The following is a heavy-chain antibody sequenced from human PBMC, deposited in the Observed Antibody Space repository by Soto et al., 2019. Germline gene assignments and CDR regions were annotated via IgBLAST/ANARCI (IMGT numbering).Heavy chain of an antibody. Sequence: QVPLVESGGGVVQPGRSLRLSCAASGFTFSSYAMHWVRQAPGKGLEWVAVISYDGSNKYYADSVKGRFTISRDNSKNTLYLQMNSLRAEDTAVYYCARSLYDSSGYYYGSEYFQHWGQGTLVTVSS. J-gene: IGHJ1*01. CDR1: GFTFSSYA. CDR3: ARSLYDSSGYYYGSEYFQH. D-gene: IGHD3-22*01. V-gene: IGHV3-30-3*01. CDR2: ISYDGSNK.